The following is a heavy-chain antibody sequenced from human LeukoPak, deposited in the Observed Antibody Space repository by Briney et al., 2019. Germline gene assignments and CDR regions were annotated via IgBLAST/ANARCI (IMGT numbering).Heavy chain of an antibody. V-gene: IGHV5-51*01. D-gene: IGHD6-13*01. CDR1: GYSFTSYW. J-gene: IGHJ4*02. Sequence: GESLKISCKGSGYSFTSYWIGWVRQMPGKGLEWMGIIYPGDSDTRYSPSFQGQVTISADKSISTAYLQWSSLKASDTAMYYCARYDRSSWYSVGTDYWGQGTLVTVSS. CDR3: ARYDRSSWYSVGTDY. CDR2: IYPGDSDT.